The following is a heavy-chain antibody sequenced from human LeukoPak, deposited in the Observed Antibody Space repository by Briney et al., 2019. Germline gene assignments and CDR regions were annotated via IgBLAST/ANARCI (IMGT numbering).Heavy chain of an antibody. CDR3: AKDENSSGTTGSLDY. CDR2: ISWDGGST. Sequence: LGGSLRLSCVASGFTFSNYWMSWVRQAPGKGLEWVSLISWDGGSTYYADSVKGRFTISRDNSKNSLYLQMNSLRTDDTALYYCAKDENSSGTTGSLDYWGQGTLVTVSS. J-gene: IGHJ4*02. D-gene: IGHD3-22*01. CDR1: GFTFSNYW. V-gene: IGHV3-43*01.